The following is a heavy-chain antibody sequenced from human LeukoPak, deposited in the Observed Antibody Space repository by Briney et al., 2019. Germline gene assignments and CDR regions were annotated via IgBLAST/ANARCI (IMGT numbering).Heavy chain of an antibody. D-gene: IGHD4-17*01. Sequence: ASVKVSCKASGYTFTAYYLHWVRQAPGQGLEWMGRINPNSGGTNYAQKFQGRVTMTRDTSISTAYMELSRLRSDDTAMYYCAREAYYEPSQKSYGDYDFDYWGQGALVTVSS. CDR3: AREAYYEPSQKSYGDYDFDY. J-gene: IGHJ4*02. CDR2: INPNSGGT. V-gene: IGHV1-2*02. CDR1: GYTFTAYY.